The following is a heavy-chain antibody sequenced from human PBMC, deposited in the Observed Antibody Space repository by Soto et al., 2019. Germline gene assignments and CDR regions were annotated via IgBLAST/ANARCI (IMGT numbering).Heavy chain of an antibody. Sequence: QVQLVESGGGVVQPGRSLRLSCAASGFTFSSYGMHWVRQAPGKGLEWVAVISYDGSNKYYADSVKGRFTISTDNSKNPLYLQMNSLRAEDTAVYYCAKDYYDSSGPFDYWGQGTLVTVSP. CDR1: GFTFSSYG. J-gene: IGHJ4*02. CDR2: ISYDGSNK. CDR3: AKDYYDSSGPFDY. D-gene: IGHD3-22*01. V-gene: IGHV3-30*18.